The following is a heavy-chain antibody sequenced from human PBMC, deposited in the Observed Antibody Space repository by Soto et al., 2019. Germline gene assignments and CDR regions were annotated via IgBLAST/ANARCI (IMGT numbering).Heavy chain of an antibody. Sequence: QVQLVQSGAEVKKPGSSVKVSCKASGGTFSSYAISWVRQAPGHGLEWMGGIIPIFGTADYAQTFQGRVTITADESTSTASMELSSLRSEDTAVYYCASHTGSSPEGRYYYGMDVWGQGTTVTVSS. D-gene: IGHD1-26*01. V-gene: IGHV1-69*12. CDR1: GGTFSSYA. J-gene: IGHJ6*02. CDR2: IIPIFGTA. CDR3: ASHTGSSPEGRYYYGMDV.